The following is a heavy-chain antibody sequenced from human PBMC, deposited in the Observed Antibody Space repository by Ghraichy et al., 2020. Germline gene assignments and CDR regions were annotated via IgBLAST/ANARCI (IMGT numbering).Heavy chain of an antibody. CDR3: ARDRAYDSSGYYYEGGDY. D-gene: IGHD3-22*01. Sequence: GESLNISCAASGFTFSSYGMHWVRQAPGKGLEWVAVIWYDGSNKYYADSVKGRFTISRDNSKNTLYLQMNSLRAEDTAVYYCARDRAYDSSGYYYEGGDYWGQGTLVTVSS. CDR1: GFTFSSYG. CDR2: IWYDGSNK. J-gene: IGHJ4*02. V-gene: IGHV3-33*01.